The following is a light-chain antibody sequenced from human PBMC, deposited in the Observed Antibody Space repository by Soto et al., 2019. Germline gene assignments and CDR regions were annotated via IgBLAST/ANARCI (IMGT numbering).Light chain of an antibody. CDR1: QSVGSY. CDR2: GAS. J-gene: IGKJ5*01. CDR3: QQYGSSPSPIT. Sequence: EIVMTQSPATLSVSPGERATLSCRAIQSVGSYLAWYQQKPGQAPRLLIYGASSRATGIPDRFSGSGSGTDFTLTISRLEPEDFAVYYCQQYGSSPSPITFGQGTRLEIK. V-gene: IGKV3-20*01.